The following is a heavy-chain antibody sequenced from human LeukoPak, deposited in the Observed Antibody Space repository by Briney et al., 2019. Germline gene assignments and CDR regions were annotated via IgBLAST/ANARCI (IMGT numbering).Heavy chain of an antibody. CDR1: GFTFSGSA. Sequence: PGGSLKLSCAASGFTFSGSAMHWVRQASGKGLEWVGRIRSKANSYATAYAASVKGRFTISRDDSKNTAYLQMNSLKTEDTAVYYCTRSPTVMGDYYYGMDVWGQGTTVTVSS. J-gene: IGHJ6*02. D-gene: IGHD4-17*01. CDR2: IRSKANSYAT. V-gene: IGHV3-73*01. CDR3: TRSPTVMGDYYYGMDV.